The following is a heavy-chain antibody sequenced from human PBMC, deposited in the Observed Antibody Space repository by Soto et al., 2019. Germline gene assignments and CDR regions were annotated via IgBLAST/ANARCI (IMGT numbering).Heavy chain of an antibody. CDR3: AKDMTRFLAWPHYFRGLDV. J-gene: IGHJ6*02. Sequence: QAQLVESGGGVVQPGRSLRLSCEASGYSFSNYGMHWVRQAPGKGLEWVAAISYDGITKYYSDSLKGRFTISKDNSKNTLYLEMNSLRPEDPAGYYCAKDMTRFLAWPHYFRGLDVWGQGTTVTVSS. CDR1: GYSFSNYG. V-gene: IGHV3-30*18. D-gene: IGHD3-3*01. CDR2: ISYDGITK.